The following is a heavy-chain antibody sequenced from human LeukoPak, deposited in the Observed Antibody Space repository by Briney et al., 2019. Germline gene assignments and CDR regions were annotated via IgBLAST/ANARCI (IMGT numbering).Heavy chain of an antibody. D-gene: IGHD3-22*01. CDR3: ARGDSRGYYYTSGFDP. CDR1: GFTFSSYW. Sequence: PGGSLRLSCAASGFTFSSYWMHWVRQAPGKGLVWVSRINSDESSTVYADSVKVRFTISRDNAKNTLHLQMNSLRAEDTAVYYCARGDSRGYYYTSGFDPWGQGTLVTVSS. CDR2: INSDESST. V-gene: IGHV3-74*01. J-gene: IGHJ5*02.